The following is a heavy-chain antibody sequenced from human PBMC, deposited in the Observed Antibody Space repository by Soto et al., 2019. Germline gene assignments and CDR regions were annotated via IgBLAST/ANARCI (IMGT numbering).Heavy chain of an antibody. J-gene: IGHJ6*03. CDR2: ISGSGGST. Sequence: GGSLRLSCAASGFTFSSYAISWVRQAPGKGLEWVSAISGSGGSTYYADSVKGRFTISRDNAKNSLYLQMNSLRAEDTAVYYCARDLPLRRALYYYYYMDVWGKGTTVTVSS. D-gene: IGHD3-16*01. CDR3: ARDLPLRRALYYYYYMDV. CDR1: GFTFSSYA. V-gene: IGHV3-23*01.